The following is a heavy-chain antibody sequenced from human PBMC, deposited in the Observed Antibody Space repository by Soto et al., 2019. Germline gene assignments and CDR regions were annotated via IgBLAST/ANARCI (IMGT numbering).Heavy chain of an antibody. CDR1: GFTFNTYS. V-gene: IGHV3-48*01. CDR2: INSLSNTI. J-gene: IGHJ5*02. D-gene: IGHD6-6*01. CDR3: ARDSGSSSSWGPVNWFDP. Sequence: GGSLRLSCAASGFTFNTYSMNWVRQAPGKGLEWISYINSLSNTIYYADSVKGRFTISRDNAKNTLYRQMNSLRAEDTAVYYCARDSGSSSSWGPVNWFDPWGKGTLVPVSS.